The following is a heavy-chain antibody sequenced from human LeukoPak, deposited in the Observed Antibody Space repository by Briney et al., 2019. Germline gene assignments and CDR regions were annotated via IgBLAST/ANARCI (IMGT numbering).Heavy chain of an antibody. CDR3: AKDADDFWSGLGQTFIDY. D-gene: IGHD3-3*01. CDR1: GFTFSSYA. J-gene: IGHJ4*02. Sequence: AGSLTLSCAASGFTFSSYAMSWVRQAPGKGLEWVSAISGSGGSTYYADSMKGRVRISRDNSKNTLYLQMNSLRAEDTAVYYCAKDADDFWSGLGQTFIDYWGQGPLVTVSS. V-gene: IGHV3-23*01. CDR2: ISGSGGST.